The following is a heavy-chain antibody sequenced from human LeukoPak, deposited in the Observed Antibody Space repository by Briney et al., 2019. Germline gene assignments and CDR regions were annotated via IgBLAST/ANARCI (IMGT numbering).Heavy chain of an antibody. CDR2: IYYSGST. D-gene: IGHD3-9*01. Sequence: PSGTLSLTCTVSGGSISSYYWSWIRQPPGKGLEWIGYIYYSGSTNYNPSLKSRVTISVDTSKNQFSLKLSSVTAADTAVYYCARQFDDYYGMDVWGQGTTVTVSS. J-gene: IGHJ6*02. CDR1: GGSISSYY. CDR3: ARQFDDYYGMDV. V-gene: IGHV4-59*01.